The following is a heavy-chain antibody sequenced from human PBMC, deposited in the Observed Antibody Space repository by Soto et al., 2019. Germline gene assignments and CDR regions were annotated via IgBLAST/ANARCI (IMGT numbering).Heavy chain of an antibody. CDR2: ISDSGDDT. V-gene: IGHV3-23*01. Sequence: GGSLRLSCAASGFIFSSRAMNWVRQAPGKGLEWVSSISDSGDDTFYADSVRGRFTISRENFKNTLYLQMNTLRAEDTAVYYCATYCGGGGCYIARAFDIWGQGTMVTVSS. D-gene: IGHD2-15*01. CDR1: GFIFSSRA. CDR3: ATYCGGGGCYIARAFDI. J-gene: IGHJ3*02.